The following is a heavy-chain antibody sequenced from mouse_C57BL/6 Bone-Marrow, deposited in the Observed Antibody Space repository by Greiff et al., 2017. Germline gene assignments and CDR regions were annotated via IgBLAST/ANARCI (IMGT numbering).Heavy chain of an antibody. Sequence: VKLQQPGAELVRPGSSVKLSCKASGYTFTSYWMDWVKQRPGQGLEWIGNIYPSDSETHYNQKFKDKATLTVDKSSSTAYMQLSSLTSEDSAVYYCARSGFWYFDVWGTGTTVTVSS. CDR2: IYPSDSET. CDR3: ARSGFWYFDV. V-gene: IGHV1-61*01. CDR1: GYTFTSYW. D-gene: IGHD3-1*01. J-gene: IGHJ1*03.